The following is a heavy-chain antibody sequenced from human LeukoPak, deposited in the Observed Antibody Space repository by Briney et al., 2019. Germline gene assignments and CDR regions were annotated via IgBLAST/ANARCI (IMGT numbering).Heavy chain of an antibody. CDR2: IYTSGST. J-gene: IGHJ4*02. CDR1: GGSISSYY. CDR3: ARAMYYYDSSGYYYDY. V-gene: IGHV4-4*07. Sequence: SETLSLTCTVSGGSISSYYWSWIRQPAGEGLEWIGRIYTSGSTNYNPSLKSRVTISVDKSKNQFSLKLSSMTAADTAVYYCARAMYYYDSSGYYYDYWGQGTLVTVSS. D-gene: IGHD3-22*01.